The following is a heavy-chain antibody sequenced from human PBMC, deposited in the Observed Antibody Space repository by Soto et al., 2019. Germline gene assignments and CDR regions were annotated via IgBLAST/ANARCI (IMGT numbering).Heavy chain of an antibody. CDR3: ARGDGDDILTGYQYYFDS. V-gene: IGHV1-69*13. D-gene: IGHD3-9*01. CDR1: GGTFSSYA. CDR2: IIPIFGTA. Sequence: SVKVSCKASGGTFSSYAISWVRQAPGQGLEWMGGIIPIFGTANYAQKFQGRVTITADESTSTAYRELSSLRSEDTAVYYCARGDGDDILTGYQYYFDSWGQGTLVTVSS. J-gene: IGHJ4*02.